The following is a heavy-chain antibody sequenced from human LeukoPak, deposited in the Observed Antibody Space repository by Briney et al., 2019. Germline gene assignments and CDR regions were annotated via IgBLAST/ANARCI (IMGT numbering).Heavy chain of an antibody. CDR2: IRYDGSNK. J-gene: IGHJ4*02. CDR3: AKDRLRGGYGFDLMDY. V-gene: IGHV3-30*02. Sequence: GGSLRLSCAASGFTFSNYGMDWVRQGPGKGLEWVAFIRYDGSNKYYADSVKGRPTISRDNSKNTLYLQMNSLRAEDTAVYYCAKDRLRGGYGFDLMDYWGQGTLVTVSS. CDR1: GFTFSNYG. D-gene: IGHD5-18*01.